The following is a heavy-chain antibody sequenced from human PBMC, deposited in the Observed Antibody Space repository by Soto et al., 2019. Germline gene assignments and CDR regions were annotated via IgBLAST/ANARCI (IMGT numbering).Heavy chain of an antibody. CDR3: AKGPDQYCSGGSCPFDY. D-gene: IGHD2-15*01. Sequence: GGSLRLSCAASGFTFSSYAMSWVRQAPGKGLEWVSAISGSGGSTYYADSVKGRFTISRDNSKNTLYLQMNSLRAEDTAVYYCAKGPDQYCSGGSCPFDYWGQGTLVTVSS. CDR1: GFTFSSYA. J-gene: IGHJ4*02. V-gene: IGHV3-23*01. CDR2: ISGSGGST.